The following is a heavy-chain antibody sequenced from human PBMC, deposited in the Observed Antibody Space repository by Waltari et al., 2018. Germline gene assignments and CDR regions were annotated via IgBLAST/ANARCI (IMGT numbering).Heavy chain of an antibody. J-gene: IGHJ4*02. CDR2: IYYSGST. D-gene: IGHD3-22*01. V-gene: IGHV4-59*11. CDR1: GGSISSHY. CDR3: ARDPSGYGGVDY. Sequence: QVQLQESGPGLVKPSETLSLTCTVSGGSISSHYWSWIRQPPGKGLEWIGYIYYSGSTNYHPSLKSRVTISVDTSKNQFSLKLSSVTAANTAVYYCARDPSGYGGVDYWGQGTLVTVSS.